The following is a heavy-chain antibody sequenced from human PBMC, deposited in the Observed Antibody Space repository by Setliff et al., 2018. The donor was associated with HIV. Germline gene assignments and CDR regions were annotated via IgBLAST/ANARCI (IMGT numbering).Heavy chain of an antibody. CDR2: IIPIFGTA. CDR3: ARDGCSSTSCYGVYYYYGMDV. CDR1: GGTFSSYA. J-gene: IGHJ6*02. V-gene: IGHV1-69*13. D-gene: IGHD2-2*01. Sequence: SVKVSCKVSGGTFSSYAISWVRQAPGQGLEWMGGIIPIFGTANYAQKFQGRVTITADESTSTAYMELSSLRSEDTAVYYCARDGCSSTSCYGVYYYYGMDVWGQGTTVTVSS.